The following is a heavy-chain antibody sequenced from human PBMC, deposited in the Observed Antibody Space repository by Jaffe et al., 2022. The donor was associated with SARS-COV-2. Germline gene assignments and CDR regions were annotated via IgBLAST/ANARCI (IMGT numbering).Heavy chain of an antibody. V-gene: IGHV3-15*01. CDR1: GFTFSNAW. CDR2: IKSKTDGGTT. D-gene: IGHD3-22*01. J-gene: IGHJ5*02. Sequence: EVQLVESGGGLVKPGGSLRLSCAASGFTFSNAWMSWVRQAPGKGLEWVGRIKSKTDGGTTDYAAPVKGRFTISRDDSKNTLYLQMNSLKTEDTAVYYCTTVCITMIVVDDGICSWGQGTLVTVSS. CDR3: TTVCITMIVVDDGICS.